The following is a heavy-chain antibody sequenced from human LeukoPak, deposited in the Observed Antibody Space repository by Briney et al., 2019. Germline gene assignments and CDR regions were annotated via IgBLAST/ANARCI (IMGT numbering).Heavy chain of an antibody. CDR2: IYYSGST. Sequence: SETLSLTCTVSGGSISSSSYYWGWIRQPPGKGLEWIGSIYYSGSTYYNPSLKSRVTISVDTSKNQFSLKLSSVTAADTAVYYCATDWGSSWFDPWGQGTLVTVSS. V-gene: IGHV4-39*01. CDR1: GGSISSSSYY. CDR3: ATDWGSSWFDP. D-gene: IGHD7-27*01. J-gene: IGHJ5*02.